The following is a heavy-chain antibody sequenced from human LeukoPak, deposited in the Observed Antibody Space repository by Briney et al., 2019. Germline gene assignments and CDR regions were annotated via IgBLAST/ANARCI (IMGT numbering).Heavy chain of an antibody. Sequence: SETLSLTCTVSGGSISSSSYYWGWIRQPPGKGLEWIASVFHSGSTYYNPSLKSRVTISVDTSKSQFFLKLSSMTAADTAVYYCARDYYGSGTLTVNRASYWGQGTLVTVSS. CDR3: ARDYYGSGTLTVNRASY. CDR1: GGSISSSSYY. D-gene: IGHD3-10*01. J-gene: IGHJ4*02. V-gene: IGHV4-39*02. CDR2: VFHSGST.